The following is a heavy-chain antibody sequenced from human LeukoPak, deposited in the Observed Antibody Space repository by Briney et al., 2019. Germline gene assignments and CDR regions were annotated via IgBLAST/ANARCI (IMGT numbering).Heavy chain of an antibody. V-gene: IGHV3-7*01. CDR1: GFTFSTYW. D-gene: IGHD2-2*02. CDR2: MKRDGSEV. CDR3: ARYTEYYFDY. J-gene: IGHJ4*02. Sequence: WGSLSLSCAASGFTFSTYWMTWVRQAPGKGLEWVANMKRDGSEVYYANSVKGHFTISRDNAKNSLYLQMNSLRAEDTAVYYCARYTEYYFDYWGQGTLVTVSS.